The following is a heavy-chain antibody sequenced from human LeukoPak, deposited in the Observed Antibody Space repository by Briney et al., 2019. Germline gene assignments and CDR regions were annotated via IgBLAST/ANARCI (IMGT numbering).Heavy chain of an antibody. Sequence: PGVSLRLSCAASGFTFSSYWMTWARHAPGKGLEWVANINQDGSEKYYVDSVKGRFTISRDNAKNSLYLQMNSLRAEDTAVYYCARDTVTDSIADYWGQGTLVTVSS. CDR2: INQDGSEK. CDR3: ARDTVTDSIADY. V-gene: IGHV3-7*05. CDR1: GFTFSSYW. J-gene: IGHJ4*02. D-gene: IGHD4-17*01.